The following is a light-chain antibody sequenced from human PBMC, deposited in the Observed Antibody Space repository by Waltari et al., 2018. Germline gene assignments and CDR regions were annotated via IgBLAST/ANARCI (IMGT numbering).Light chain of an antibody. CDR1: QSISSH. Sequence: EIVLTQSPATLSLSPGERATLSCWASQSISSHITWSQQKPGPAPRLPIYDASNRATGIPARFSGSGSGTDFTLTIGSLEPEDFAVYYCQHGHDWPLTFGGGTKVEIK. CDR3: QHGHDWPLT. V-gene: IGKV3-11*01. CDR2: DAS. J-gene: IGKJ4*01.